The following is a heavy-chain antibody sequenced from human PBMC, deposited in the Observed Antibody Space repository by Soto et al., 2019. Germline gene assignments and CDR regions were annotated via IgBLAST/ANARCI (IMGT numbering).Heavy chain of an antibody. CDR2: MSSDGSKI. D-gene: IGHD1-26*01. CDR3: AKDEGVGGTLGLFDY. V-gene: IGHV3-30*18. CDR1: GFDFTYYA. Sequence: QVQLVESGGGAVQPGESLRLACVASGFDFTYYAMHWVRQAPGKGLESVAVMSSDGSKIHHTDSVKGRFTISRDNPKNTLYLQMNSLRKEDTAVYFCAKDEGVGGTLGLFDYWGQETLVSVSS. J-gene: IGHJ4*02.